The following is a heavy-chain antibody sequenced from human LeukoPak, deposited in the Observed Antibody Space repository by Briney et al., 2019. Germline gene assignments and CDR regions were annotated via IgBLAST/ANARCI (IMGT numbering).Heavy chain of an antibody. J-gene: IGHJ3*02. V-gene: IGHV4-61*02. CDR2: IYTSGNI. CDR3: ARGGMTGGYSEDAFDI. D-gene: IGHD2-8*02. Sequence: PSQTLSLTCTVSGGSTSSSNYYWNWIRQPAGKEREWIGRIYTSGNINYSPSVKSRVTISLNTSKNQLSLQLRSAPAADRAVYYCARGGMTGGYSEDAFDIWGQGTMVTVSS. CDR1: GGSTSSSNYY.